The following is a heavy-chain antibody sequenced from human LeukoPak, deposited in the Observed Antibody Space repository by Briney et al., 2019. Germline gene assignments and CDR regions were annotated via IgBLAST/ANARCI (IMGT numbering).Heavy chain of an antibody. Sequence: GESLKISCEASGFSFTSNWIAWVRQMPGKGLEWLGIIYPDDSDTRYSPSFQGQVTISADKSISTAYLQWSSLKASDTAMYYCARHGKYYRGSHYFDFWGQGTLVTVSS. CDR1: GFSFTSNW. CDR3: ARHGKYYRGSHYFDF. D-gene: IGHD3-10*01. V-gene: IGHV5-51*01. J-gene: IGHJ4*02. CDR2: IYPDDSDT.